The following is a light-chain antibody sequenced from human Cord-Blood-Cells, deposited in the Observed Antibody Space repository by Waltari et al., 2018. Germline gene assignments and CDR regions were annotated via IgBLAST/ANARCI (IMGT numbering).Light chain of an antibody. CDR2: AAS. J-gene: IGKJ3*01. Sequence: STGDRVTISGRMSQGISSYLAWYQQKPGKAPELLIYAASTLRSGVPSRCSGSGSVTDFSRSISGLQSEDFATYDCQQYYSVACAFGPGTKEGVK. CDR1: QGISSY. V-gene: IGKV1D-8*01. CDR3: QQYYSVACA.